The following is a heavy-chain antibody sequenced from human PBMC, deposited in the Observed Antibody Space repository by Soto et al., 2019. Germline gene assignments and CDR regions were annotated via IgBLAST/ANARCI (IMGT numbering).Heavy chain of an antibody. Sequence: PGGSLRLSCAASGFTFSDYYMSWIRQAPGKGLEWVSYISSSGSSIYYADSVKGRFNISRDNAKNSLYLQMNSLSAEDTAVKYRARPPFYYDSSYSGYWGQGTRVTVSS. CDR1: GFTFSDYY. CDR2: ISSSGSSI. V-gene: IGHV3-11*01. D-gene: IGHD3-22*01. CDR3: ARPPFYYDSSYSGY. J-gene: IGHJ4*02.